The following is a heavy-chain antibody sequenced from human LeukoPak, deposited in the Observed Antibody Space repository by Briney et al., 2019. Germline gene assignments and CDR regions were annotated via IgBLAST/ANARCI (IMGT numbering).Heavy chain of an antibody. Sequence: PGGSLRLSCAASGFTFSDSYMSWIRQAAGKGLEWISYISSTSSHTNYADSVKGRFTISRDNSKNTLYLQMGSLRAEDTALYYCAKDLIAVGDGYYFDYWRQGTLVTVSS. V-gene: IGHV3-11*05. CDR3: AKDLIAVGDGYYFDY. CDR1: GFTFSDSY. CDR2: ISSTSSHT. J-gene: IGHJ4*02. D-gene: IGHD6-19*01.